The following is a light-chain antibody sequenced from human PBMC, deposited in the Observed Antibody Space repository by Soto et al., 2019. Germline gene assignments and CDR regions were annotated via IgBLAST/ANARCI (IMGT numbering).Light chain of an antibody. V-gene: IGKV3-15*01. Sequence: EIEMTQSPATLSVSPGETATLSCRASQSIGTNLAWYQQRPGQAPRLLIYGASTRATGIPARFSGSGSGTEFTLTISSLQSEDFAVYSCQQCDNWPLYTFGQGTKLEI. CDR3: QQCDNWPLYT. J-gene: IGKJ2*01. CDR1: QSIGTN. CDR2: GAS.